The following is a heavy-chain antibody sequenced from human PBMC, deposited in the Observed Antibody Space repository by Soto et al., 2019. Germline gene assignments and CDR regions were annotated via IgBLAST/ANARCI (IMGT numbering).Heavy chain of an antibody. D-gene: IGHD3-10*01. CDR1: GFTFSNNV. V-gene: IGHV3-23*01. Sequence: EVQLLESGGGLVQPGGSLRLSCAASGFTFSNNVMNWVRQAPGKGLEWVSGITDNGGNTYYADSVKGRCTISRDNSKNTLYLQLNSLRADDTAVYYCAKEVYGAARGAMDVWGQGTTATVSS. J-gene: IGHJ6*02. CDR3: AKEVYGAARGAMDV. CDR2: ITDNGGNT.